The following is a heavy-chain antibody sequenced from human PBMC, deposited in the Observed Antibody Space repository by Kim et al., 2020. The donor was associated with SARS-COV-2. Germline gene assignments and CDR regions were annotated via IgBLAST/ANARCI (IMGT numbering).Heavy chain of an antibody. CDR3: ARVVGYCTNGVCPFDY. CDR1: GYSFISNH. Sequence: ASVKVSCKASGYSFISNHIHWVRQAPGQGLEWMGIINPSGGSTRYAQMLQGRVTMTRDTSTSTVYMELSSLRSEDTAVYYCARVVGYCTNGVCPFDYWGQGTLVTVSS. V-gene: IGHV1-46*04. D-gene: IGHD2-8*01. CDR2: INPSGGST. J-gene: IGHJ4*02.